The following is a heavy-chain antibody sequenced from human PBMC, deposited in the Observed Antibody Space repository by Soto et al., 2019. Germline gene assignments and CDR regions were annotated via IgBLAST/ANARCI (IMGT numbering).Heavy chain of an antibody. V-gene: IGHV3-74*01. CDR2: IKSDGTIT. J-gene: IGHJ4*02. CDR3: AKATEDGEYQLLAGAYFEY. D-gene: IGHD2-2*01. CDR1: GFTFSTSW. Sequence: PGGSLRLSCAASGFTFSTSWMHWVRQAPGKGLLWVSQIKSDGTITGYADSVEGRFTISRDNARNTLYLQMNSLTAEDTAVYYCAKATEDGEYQLLAGAYFEYWGQGTLVTLSS.